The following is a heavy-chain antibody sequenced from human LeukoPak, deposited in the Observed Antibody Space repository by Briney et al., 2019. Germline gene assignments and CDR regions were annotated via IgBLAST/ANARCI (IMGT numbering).Heavy chain of an antibody. J-gene: IGHJ4*02. CDR3: ARKVSTSDYDY. CDR2: IIPILGIA. D-gene: IGHD2-2*01. CDR1: GGTFSSYT. V-gene: IGHV1-69*02. Sequence: SVKVSCXASGGTFSSYTISWVRQAPGQGLGWMGRIIPILGIANYAQKFQGRVTITADKSTSTAYMELSSLRSEDTAVYYCARKVSTSDYDYWGQGTLVTVSS.